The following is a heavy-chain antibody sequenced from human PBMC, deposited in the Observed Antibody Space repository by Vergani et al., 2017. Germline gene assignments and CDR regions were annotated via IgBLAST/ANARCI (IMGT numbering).Heavy chain of an antibody. CDR3: ARDLAAARFDY. D-gene: IGHD6-13*01. V-gene: IGHV1-46*01. Sequence: QVQLVQSGAEVKKPGASVKVSCKASGYTFTSYYMHWVRQAPGQGLEWMGIINPSGGSTSYTQKFQGRVTMPRDTSTNTVYMELSSLRSEDTAVYYCARDLAAARFDYWGQGTLVTVSS. CDR2: INPSGGST. CDR1: GYTFTSYY. J-gene: IGHJ4*02.